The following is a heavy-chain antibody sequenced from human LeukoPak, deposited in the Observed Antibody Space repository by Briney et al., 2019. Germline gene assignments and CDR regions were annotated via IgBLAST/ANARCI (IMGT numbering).Heavy chain of an antibody. D-gene: IGHD3-22*01. CDR2: ISWNSGSI. J-gene: IGHJ4*02. CDR1: GFTFDDYA. V-gene: IGHV3-9*01. CDR3: AKDSAYYYDSSGYSDY. Sequence: GGSLRLSCAASGFTFDDYAMHWVRQAPGKGLEWVSGISWNSGSIGYADSVKGRFTISRDNAKNSLYLQMNSLRAEDTALYYCAKDSAYYYDSSGYSDYWGQGTLVTVFS.